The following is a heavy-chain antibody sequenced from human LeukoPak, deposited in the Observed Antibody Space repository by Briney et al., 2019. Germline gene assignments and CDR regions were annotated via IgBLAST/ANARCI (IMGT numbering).Heavy chain of an antibody. D-gene: IGHD3-22*01. CDR2: IYTSGST. CDR1: GGSISSGSYY. Sequence: SETLSLTCTVSGGSISSGSYYWSWLRQPAGTGLEWIGRIYTSGSTNYNPSLKSRVTISVDTSKHQFSLKLSSVTAADTAVYYCARDHTDSFDYWGQGTLVTVSA. V-gene: IGHV4-61*02. J-gene: IGHJ4*02. CDR3: ARDHTDSFDY.